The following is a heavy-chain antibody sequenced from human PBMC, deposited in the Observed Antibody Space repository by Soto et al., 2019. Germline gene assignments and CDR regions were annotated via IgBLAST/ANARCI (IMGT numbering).Heavy chain of an antibody. Sequence: GGSLRLSCAASGFSFSGYAMSWVRQAPGKGLEWVSSISGSGATPYYAASVKGRFTISRDNSKDTLNLQMNSLRAEDTAVYYCAKSTRGYTSSRTDYWGQGTLVTVSS. J-gene: IGHJ4*02. CDR2: ISGSGATP. CDR3: AKSTRGYTSSRTDY. D-gene: IGHD5-12*01. CDR1: GFSFSGYA. V-gene: IGHV3-23*01.